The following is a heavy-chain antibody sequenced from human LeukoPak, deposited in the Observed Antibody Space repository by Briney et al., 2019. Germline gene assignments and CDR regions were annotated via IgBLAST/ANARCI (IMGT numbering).Heavy chain of an antibody. CDR3: ARAALQWLAGTNYFDY. CDR1: GYTFTDYY. V-gene: IGHV1-2*02. CDR2: INPNSGGT. Sequence: ASVQVSCKASGYTFTDYYIHWVRQAPGQGLEWMGWINPNSGGTNYAQKFQGRVTMTRDTSISTVYMELNRLRPDDTAVYYCARAALQWLAGTNYFDYWGQGTLVTVSS. J-gene: IGHJ4*02. D-gene: IGHD6-19*01.